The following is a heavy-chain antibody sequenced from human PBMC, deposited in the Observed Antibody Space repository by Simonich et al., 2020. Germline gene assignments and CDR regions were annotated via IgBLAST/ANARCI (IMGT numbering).Heavy chain of an antibody. CDR1: GFTFSSYA. D-gene: IGHD1-26*01. J-gene: IGHJ3*02. CDR2: ISYDGSNK. V-gene: IGHV3-30*07. CDR3: AREGAGNDAFDI. Sequence: QVQLVESGGGVVQPGRSLRLSCAASGFTFSSYARHWVRQAPGKGLEWVAVISYDGSNKYYADSVKGRFTISRDNSKNTLYLQMNSLRAEDTAVYYCAREGAGNDAFDIWGQGTMVTVSS.